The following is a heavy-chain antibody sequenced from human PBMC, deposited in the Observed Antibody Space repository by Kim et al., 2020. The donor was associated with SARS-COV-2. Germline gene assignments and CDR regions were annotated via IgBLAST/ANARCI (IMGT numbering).Heavy chain of an antibody. V-gene: IGHV4-34*01. Sequence: GSTRSSPSLKSRVTISVDTSKNQFSLKVSSVTAADTAVYYCARGDFGVVVTWGQGTLVTVSS. CDR3: ARGDFGVVVT. D-gene: IGHD3-3*01. J-gene: IGHJ5*02. CDR2: GST.